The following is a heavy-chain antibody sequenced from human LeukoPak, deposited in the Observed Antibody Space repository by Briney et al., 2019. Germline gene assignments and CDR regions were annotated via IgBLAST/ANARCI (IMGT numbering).Heavy chain of an antibody. Sequence: GRSLRLSCAASGFTFSSYAMHWVRQAPGKGLEWVAVISYDGSNKYYADSVKGRFTISRDNSKNTLYLQMNSLRAEDTAVYYCAKDKSIAAAGTSYYYGMDVWGQGTTVTVSS. CDR2: ISYDGSNK. CDR1: GFTFSSYA. CDR3: AKDKSIAAAGTSYYYGMDV. J-gene: IGHJ6*02. D-gene: IGHD6-13*01. V-gene: IGHV3-30-3*01.